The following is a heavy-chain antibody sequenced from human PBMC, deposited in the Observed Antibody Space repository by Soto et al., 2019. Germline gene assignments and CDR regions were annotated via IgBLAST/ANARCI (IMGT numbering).Heavy chain of an antibody. CDR2: ISGYNGDT. D-gene: IGHD2-8*01. V-gene: IGHV1-18*01. CDR1: GYTFTRYG. Sequence: QGQLVQSGTEVKKPGASLKVSCKASGYTFTRYGISWVRQAPGQGLEWMGWISGYNGDTKYAQKFQGRVTMTIDTSTSTAYMELGSLTSDDTAVYYCAKNGQPPYYYYGMDVWGQGTTVPVSS. J-gene: IGHJ6*02. CDR3: AKNGQPPYYYYGMDV.